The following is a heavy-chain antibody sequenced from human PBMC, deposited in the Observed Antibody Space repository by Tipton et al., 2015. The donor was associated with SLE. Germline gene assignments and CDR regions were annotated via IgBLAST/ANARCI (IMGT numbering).Heavy chain of an antibody. CDR3: AREARGYSYGYRLRYQYMDV. D-gene: IGHD5-18*01. V-gene: IGHV3-66*02. J-gene: IGHJ6*03. Sequence: GSLRLSCAASGLDVSINYMSWVRQAPGKGLEWVSVIDSGDTTDYADSVKGRFTISRDNSKNTLYLQMNSLRAEDTAVYYCAREARGYSYGYRLRYQYMDVWGKGTTVTVSS. CDR1: GLDVSINY. CDR2: IDSGDTT.